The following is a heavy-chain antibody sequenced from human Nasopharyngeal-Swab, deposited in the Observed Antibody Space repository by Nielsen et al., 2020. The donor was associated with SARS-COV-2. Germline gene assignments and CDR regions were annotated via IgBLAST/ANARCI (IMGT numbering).Heavy chain of an antibody. CDR1: GGSISSYY. D-gene: IGHD1-26*01. CDR2: IYYSGST. Sequence: GSLRLSCTVSGGSISSYYWSWIRQPPGQGLEWIGYIYYSGSTNYNPSLKSRVTISVDTSKNQFSLKLSSVTAADTAVYYCARDLPDSVGATYYYMDVWGKGTTVTVSS. CDR3: ARDLPDSVGATYYYMDV. J-gene: IGHJ6*03. V-gene: IGHV4-59*12.